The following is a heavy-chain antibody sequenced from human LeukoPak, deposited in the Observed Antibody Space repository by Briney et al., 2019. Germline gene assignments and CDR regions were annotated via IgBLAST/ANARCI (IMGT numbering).Heavy chain of an antibody. CDR3: ARDGGDCSGDSCYVDY. Sequence: GGSLRLSCAASGFTFNDYGMSWVRQAPGKGLEWVSSIKWNGGSTGYADSVKGRFTISRDNAKNSLYLQLNSLRAEDTALYYCARDGGDCSGDSCYVDYWGQGTLVTVSS. D-gene: IGHD2-15*01. CDR1: GFTFNDYG. CDR2: IKWNGGST. J-gene: IGHJ4*02. V-gene: IGHV3-20*04.